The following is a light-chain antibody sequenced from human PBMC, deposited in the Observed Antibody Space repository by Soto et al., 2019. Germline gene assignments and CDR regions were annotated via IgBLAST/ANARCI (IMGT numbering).Light chain of an antibody. CDR1: QSISSY. Sequence: DIQMTQSPSSLSASVGDRVTITCRASQSISSYLNWYQQKPGKAPKLLIYDASSLQSGVPSRFSGSGSGTDFTLTISNLQPEDFATYYCQQSYNTPLTFGGGTKVEIK. J-gene: IGKJ4*01. CDR3: QQSYNTPLT. V-gene: IGKV1-39*01. CDR2: DAS.